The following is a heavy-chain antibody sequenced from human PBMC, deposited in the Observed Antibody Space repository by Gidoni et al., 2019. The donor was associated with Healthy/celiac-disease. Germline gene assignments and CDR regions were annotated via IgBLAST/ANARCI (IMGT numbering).Heavy chain of an antibody. CDR2: ISSSSSTI. V-gene: IGHV3-48*02. CDR1: GFTFGSYN. D-gene: IGHD4-17*01. Sequence: EVQLVEYGGGLVQPGGSLRISGAASGFTFGSYNMNWVRQAPGKGLGWVSYISSSSSTIYYADSVKGRFTSSRDNAKNSLYLQMNSLRDEDTAVYYCARDAVLDYGDPNWFDPWGQGTLVTVSS. J-gene: IGHJ5*02. CDR3: ARDAVLDYGDPNWFDP.